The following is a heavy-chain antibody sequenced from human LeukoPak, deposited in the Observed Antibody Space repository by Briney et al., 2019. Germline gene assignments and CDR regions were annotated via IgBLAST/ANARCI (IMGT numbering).Heavy chain of an antibody. CDR3: ARVRVAAIRNKPMNYYYYGMDV. J-gene: IGHJ6*02. CDR2: INHSGST. Sequence: SETLSLTCAVYGGSFSGYYWSWIRQPPGKGLEWIGEINHSGSTNYNPSLKSRVTISVDTSKSQFSLKLSSVTAADTAVYYCARVRVAAIRNKPMNYYYYGMDVWGQGTTVTVSS. V-gene: IGHV4-34*01. CDR1: GGSFSGYY. D-gene: IGHD2-2*02.